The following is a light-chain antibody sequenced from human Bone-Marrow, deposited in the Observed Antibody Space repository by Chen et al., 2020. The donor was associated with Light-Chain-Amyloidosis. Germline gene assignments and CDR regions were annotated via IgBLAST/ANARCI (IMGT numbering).Light chain of an antibody. CDR3: QQSYSTPT. J-gene: IGKJ4*01. Sequence: DIQMTQSPSSLSASVGDRVTITCRASQSITKFLNWYQQKPGKGHKLLIYTASSLQSGVPSRFSGSGSGTDFSLTISSVQPEDLATYYCQQSYSTPTFGGGTKLEIK. V-gene: IGKV1-39*01. CDR2: TAS. CDR1: QSITKF.